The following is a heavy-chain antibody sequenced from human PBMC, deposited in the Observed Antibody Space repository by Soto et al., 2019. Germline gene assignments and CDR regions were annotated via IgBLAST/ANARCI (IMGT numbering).Heavy chain of an antibody. J-gene: IGHJ6*02. CDR3: AREYLDYGPDV. CDR1: GFSFGRYA. CDR2: IQYDGGNR. Sequence: PGGSLRLSCAASGFSFGRYALRWVRQAPGKGLEWVASIQYDGGNRKYADSVKGRFTISRDNAKDMLYLHMSSLGPDDTSVYYCAREYLDYGPDVWGQGTSVTVTS. V-gene: IGHV3-30-3*01.